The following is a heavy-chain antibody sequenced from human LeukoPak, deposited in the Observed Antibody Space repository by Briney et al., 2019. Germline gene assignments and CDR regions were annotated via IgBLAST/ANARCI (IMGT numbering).Heavy chain of an antibody. CDR1: GYTFTGYY. D-gene: IGHD2-2*01. CDR3: AREIYCSSTSCYEAWFDP. Sequence: GASVKVSCKASGYTFTGYYMHWVRQAPGQGLEWMGWINPNSGGTNYAQKFQGRVTMTRDTSISTAYMELSRLRSDDTAVYYCAREIYCSSTSCYEAWFDPWGQGTLVTVSS. J-gene: IGHJ5*02. V-gene: IGHV1-2*02. CDR2: INPNSGGT.